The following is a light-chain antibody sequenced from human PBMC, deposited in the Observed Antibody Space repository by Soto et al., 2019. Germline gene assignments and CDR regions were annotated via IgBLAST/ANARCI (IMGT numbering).Light chain of an antibody. Sequence: VLTQSPGTLSLSPGERATLSCRASQSLSSSFLARYQKKPGLAPRLLLYGASNRATGIPDRFSGSGSGTDFTLSISRLEPEDFAVYFCLQYASPLYTFGQGTKLEIK. CDR2: GAS. V-gene: IGKV3-20*01. CDR1: QSLSSSF. CDR3: LQYASPLYT. J-gene: IGKJ2*01.